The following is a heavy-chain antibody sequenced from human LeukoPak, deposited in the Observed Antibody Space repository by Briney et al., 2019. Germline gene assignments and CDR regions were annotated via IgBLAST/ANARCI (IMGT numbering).Heavy chain of an antibody. CDR1: GFTFSSYG. CDR3: ATSMYYYDSSGYFQH. D-gene: IGHD3-22*01. V-gene: IGHV3-30*03. Sequence: AGSLRLSCAASGFTFSSYGMHWVRQAPGKGLEWVAVISYDGSNKYYADSVKGRFTFSRDNSKNTLYLQMNSLRAEVTAVYYCATSMYYYDSSGYFQHWGQGTLVTVSS. CDR2: ISYDGSNK. J-gene: IGHJ1*01.